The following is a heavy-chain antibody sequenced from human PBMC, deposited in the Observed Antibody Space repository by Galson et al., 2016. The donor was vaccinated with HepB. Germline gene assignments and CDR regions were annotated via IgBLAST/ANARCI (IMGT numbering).Heavy chain of an antibody. CDR1: GFTFSSYG. CDR2: ISALHNQI. D-gene: IGHD3-10*01. CDR3: VISVRGISTGPFDH. V-gene: IGHV3-23*01. Sequence: SLRLSCAGTGFTFSSYGMSWVRQAPGKGLEWVSVISALHNQIYYADSVRGRFTISRDNSKSRLFLQMSSLRAEDTAMYYCVISVRGISTGPFDHWGQGTLFVVSS. J-gene: IGHJ5*02.